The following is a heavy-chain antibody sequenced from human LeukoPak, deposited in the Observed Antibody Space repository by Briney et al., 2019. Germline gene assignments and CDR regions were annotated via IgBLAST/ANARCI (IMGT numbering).Heavy chain of an antibody. CDR1: GYTFTSYG. CDR2: ISAYNGNT. D-gene: IGHD2-2*01. J-gene: IGHJ3*02. CDR3: ASYIVVVPAATPLSDAFDI. Sequence: GASVKVSCKASGYTFTSYGISWVRQAPGQGLEWMGWISAYNGNTNYAQKLQGRVTMTTDTSTSTAYMELRSLRSDDTAVYYCASYIVVVPAATPLSDAFDIWGQGTMVTVSS. V-gene: IGHV1-18*01.